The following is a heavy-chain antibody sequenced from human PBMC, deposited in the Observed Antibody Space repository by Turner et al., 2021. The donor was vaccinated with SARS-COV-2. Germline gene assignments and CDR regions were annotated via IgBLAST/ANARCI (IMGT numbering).Heavy chain of an antibody. CDR3: ATVPVVPAAIGYYYYYYGMDV. CDR1: GYTLTEFS. J-gene: IGHJ6*02. CDR2: FDPEDGET. V-gene: IGHV1-24*01. D-gene: IGHD2-2*02. Sequence: QVQLVQSGAEVKKPGASVKVSCKVSGYTLTEFSMHWVRQAPGKGLEWMGAFDPEDGETIYAQKFQGRVSMTEDTSTDTAYMELSSLRSEDTAVYYCATVPVVPAAIGYYYYYYGMDVWGQGTTVTVSS.